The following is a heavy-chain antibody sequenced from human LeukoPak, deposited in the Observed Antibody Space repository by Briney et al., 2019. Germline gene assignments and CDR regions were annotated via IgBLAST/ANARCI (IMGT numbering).Heavy chain of an antibody. CDR3: ASSYGTSAYYPFDY. V-gene: IGHV3-23*01. Sequence: PGGSLRLSCVASGFAFRNNAMSWVRQAPGKGLEWVSLISDSGGSTYYADSVKGRFTISRDNSKKTLCLQMTTLRAEDTAVYYCASSYGTSAYYPFDYWGQGTLVTVFS. D-gene: IGHD3-22*01. CDR2: ISDSGGST. J-gene: IGHJ4*02. CDR1: GFAFRNNA.